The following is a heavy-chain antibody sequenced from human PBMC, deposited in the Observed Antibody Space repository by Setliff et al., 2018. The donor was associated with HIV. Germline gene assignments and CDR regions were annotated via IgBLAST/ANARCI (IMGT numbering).Heavy chain of an antibody. CDR3: ASRVYYYDSSGYLREEGFDP. J-gene: IGHJ5*02. Sequence: KTSETLSLTCTVSGGSITRTPYYWGWIRQPPGKGLEWIGSIYYSGSTYHNPSLKSRVTISVDTSKNQFSLKLSSVTAADAAVYYCASRVYYYDSSGYLREEGFDPWGQGTLVTVS. CDR2: IYYSGST. D-gene: IGHD3-22*01. CDR1: GGSITRTPYY. V-gene: IGHV4-39*01.